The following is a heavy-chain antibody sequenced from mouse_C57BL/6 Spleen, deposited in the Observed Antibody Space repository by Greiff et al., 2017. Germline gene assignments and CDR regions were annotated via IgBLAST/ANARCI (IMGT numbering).Heavy chain of an antibody. D-gene: IGHD1-1*01. CDR3: ANHYYYGSSYGY. V-gene: IGHV1-50*01. CDR1: GYTFTSYW. J-gene: IGHJ2*01. CDR2: IDPSDSYT. Sequence: QVQLQQPGAELVKPGASVKLSCKASGYTFTSYWMQWVKQRPGQGLEWIGEIDPSDSYTNYNQKFKGKATLTVDTFSSTAYMQLSSLTSEDSAVYYCANHYYYGSSYGYWGQGTTLTVSS.